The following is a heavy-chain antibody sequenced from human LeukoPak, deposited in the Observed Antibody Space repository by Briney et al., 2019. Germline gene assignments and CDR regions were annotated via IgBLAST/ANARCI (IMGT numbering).Heavy chain of an antibody. V-gene: IGHV3-23*01. CDR2: ISGSGTST. J-gene: IGHJ4*02. CDR1: GFTFSIYA. D-gene: IGHD5-24*01. Sequence: GGSLRLSCAASGFTFSIYAMARVRQAPGKGLEWVSSISGSGTSTYYADSVKGRFTISRDNSKNTLYLQMISLRAEDTAIYYCAKDPGAGVAPTKLDYWGQGTLVTVSS. CDR3: AKDPGAGVAPTKLDY.